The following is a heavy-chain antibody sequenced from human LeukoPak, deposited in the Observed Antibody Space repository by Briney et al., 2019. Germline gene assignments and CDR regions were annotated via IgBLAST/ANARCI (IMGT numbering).Heavy chain of an antibody. Sequence: ASVKVSCKASGYTFTGYYMHWVRQAPGQGLEWMGRINPNSGGTNYAQKFQGRVTMTRDTSISTACMELSRLRSDDTAVYYCARDNGMATTYAFDIWGQGTMVTVSS. V-gene: IGHV1-2*06. CDR3: ARDNGMATTYAFDI. J-gene: IGHJ3*02. CDR1: GYTFTGYY. D-gene: IGHD5-24*01. CDR2: INPNSGGT.